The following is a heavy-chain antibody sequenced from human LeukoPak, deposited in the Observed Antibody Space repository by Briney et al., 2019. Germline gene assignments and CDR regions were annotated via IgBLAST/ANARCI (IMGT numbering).Heavy chain of an antibody. D-gene: IGHD3-10*01. J-gene: IGHJ5*02. CDR1: GYFISSGYY. CDR3: ASQTGYYGSGSYYSRWFDP. Sequence: SETLSLTCTVSGYFISSGYYWSWIRQPPGKGLEWIGEINHSGSTNYNPSLKSRVTISVDTSKNQFSLKLSSVTAADTAVYYCASQTGYYGSGSYYSRWFDPWGQGTLVTVSS. CDR2: INHSGST. V-gene: IGHV4-38-2*02.